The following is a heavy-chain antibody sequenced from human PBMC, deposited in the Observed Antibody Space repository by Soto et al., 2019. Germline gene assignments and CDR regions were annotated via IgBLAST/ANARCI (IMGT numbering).Heavy chain of an antibody. CDR1: GGSIGSYY. V-gene: IGHV4-59*01. Sequence: QVQLQESGPGQVKPWETLTLTCTVSGGSIGSYYWYWIRLPPGKGLESSGYIYNSGSSNYDPSLKSRVTISVDTSKNQCSLKLRSVRSADTAVYYCAVGYYDTSGPDYGVDVWGQGTTVTVSS. CDR3: AVGYYDTSGPDYGVDV. D-gene: IGHD3-22*01. J-gene: IGHJ6*02. CDR2: IYNSGSS.